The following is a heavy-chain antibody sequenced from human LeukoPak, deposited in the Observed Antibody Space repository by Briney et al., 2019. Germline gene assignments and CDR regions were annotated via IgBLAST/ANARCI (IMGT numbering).Heavy chain of an antibody. J-gene: IGHJ6*03. D-gene: IGHD3-22*01. CDR2: IYYSGST. CDR1: GVSISSSNSY. V-gene: IGHV4-39*07. CDR3: AYDSSGYYGPYYMDV. Sequence: LETLSLTCTVSGVSISSSNSYWGWIRQPPGKGLEWIGSIYYSGSTYYNPSLKSRVTISVDTSKNQFSLKLSSVTAADTAVYYCAYDSSGYYGPYYMDVWGKGTTVTVSS.